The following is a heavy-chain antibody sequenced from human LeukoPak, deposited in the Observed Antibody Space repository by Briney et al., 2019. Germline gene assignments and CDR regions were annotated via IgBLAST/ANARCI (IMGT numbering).Heavy chain of an antibody. CDR3: ARGRPRRGYSYGYNPHTFDY. CDR2: INHSGST. Sequence: KPSETLSLTCAVYGVSFSGYYWSWIRQPPGKGLEWIGEINHSGSTNYNPSLKSRVTISVDTSKNQFSLKLSSVTAADTAVYYCARGRPRRGYSYGYNPHTFDYWGQGTLVTVSS. CDR1: GVSFSGYY. D-gene: IGHD5-18*01. J-gene: IGHJ4*02. V-gene: IGHV4-34*01.